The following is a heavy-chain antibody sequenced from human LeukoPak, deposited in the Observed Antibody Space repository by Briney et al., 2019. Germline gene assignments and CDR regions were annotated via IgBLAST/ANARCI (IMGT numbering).Heavy chain of an antibody. Sequence: GGSLRLSCAAFGFTYSSYAMSWVRQAPGKGLGWVSTISGSGGTTYYADSVKGRFTISRDKSKNTLYLQMNSLRAEDTAVYYCAKEKDYFDYWGQGTLVTVSS. V-gene: IGHV3-23*01. J-gene: IGHJ4*02. CDR2: ISGSGGTT. CDR3: AKEKDYFDY. CDR1: GFTYSSYA.